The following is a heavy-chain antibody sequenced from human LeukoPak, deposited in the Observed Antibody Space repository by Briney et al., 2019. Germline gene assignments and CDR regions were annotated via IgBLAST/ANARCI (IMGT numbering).Heavy chain of an antibody. Sequence: PSETLSLTCTVSGGSISSSSYYWGWIRQPPGKGLEWIGSIYYSGSTYYNPSLKSRVTISVDTSKNQFSLKLSSVTAADTAVYYCARHPTKNRPSVQNWFDPWGQGTLVTVSS. J-gene: IGHJ5*02. CDR3: ARHPTKNRPSVQNWFDP. V-gene: IGHV4-39*01. D-gene: IGHD1-14*01. CDR2: IYYSGST. CDR1: GGSISSSSYY.